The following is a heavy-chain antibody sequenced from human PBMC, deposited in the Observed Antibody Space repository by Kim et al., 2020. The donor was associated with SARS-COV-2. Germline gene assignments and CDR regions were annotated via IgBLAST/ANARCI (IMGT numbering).Heavy chain of an antibody. CDR3: ARASFGVTTGYYYGMDV. Sequence: SETLSLTCTVSGGSLTSYYWSWLRQPAGKGLEWIGRIYTSGSTNYNPSLKSRVTMSVDTSKKQFSLKLISVTAADTAVYYCARASFGVTTGYYYGMDVWGQGTTVTVSS. J-gene: IGHJ6*02. V-gene: IGHV4-4*07. D-gene: IGHD4-4*01. CDR2: IYTSGST. CDR1: GGSLTSYY.